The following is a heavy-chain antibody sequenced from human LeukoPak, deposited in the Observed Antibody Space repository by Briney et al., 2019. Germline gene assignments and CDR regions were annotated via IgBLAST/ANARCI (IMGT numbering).Heavy chain of an antibody. D-gene: IGHD2-2*01. J-gene: IGHJ5*02. CDR3: ARGPRRIGYCSSTSCYLGFDP. CDR2: IYYSGST. Sequence: SETLSLTCTVSGGSISSYYWSWIRQPPGKGLEWIGYIYYSGSTNYNPSLKSRVTISVDMSKNQFSLKLSSVTAADTAVYYCARGPRRIGYCSSTSCYLGFDPWGQGTLVTVSS. CDR1: GGSISSYY. V-gene: IGHV4-59*01.